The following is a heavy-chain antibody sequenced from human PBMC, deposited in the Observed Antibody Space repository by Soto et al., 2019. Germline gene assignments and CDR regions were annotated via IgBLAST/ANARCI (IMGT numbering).Heavy chain of an antibody. D-gene: IGHD3-16*01. V-gene: IGHV1-18*01. CDR2: ISAYNGNT. Sequence: QVQLVQSGAEVKMPGDSVKVSCKASGYTFTSYGISWGRQATGQGLEWMGWISAYNGNTNYVQKLQGRVTMTTDTSTRTAYMELRSLRSDDTAVYYCARDAQGVLLHYWGQGTLVTVSS. CDR3: ARDAQGVLLHY. CDR1: GYTFTSYG. J-gene: IGHJ4*02.